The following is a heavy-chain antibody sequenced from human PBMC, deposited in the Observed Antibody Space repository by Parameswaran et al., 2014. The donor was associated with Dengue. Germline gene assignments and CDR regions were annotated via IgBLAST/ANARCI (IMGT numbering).Heavy chain of an antibody. CDR2: INHSGST. D-gene: IGHD3-3*01. J-gene: IGHJ6*03. CDR3: ARDYYDFWSGYITETYYYYVDV. V-gene: IGHV4-34*01. Sequence: WIRQPPGKGLEWIGEINHSGSTNYNPSLKSRVTISVDTSKNQFSLKLSSVTAADTAVYYCARDYYDFWSGYITETYYYYVDVWGKGTTVTVSS.